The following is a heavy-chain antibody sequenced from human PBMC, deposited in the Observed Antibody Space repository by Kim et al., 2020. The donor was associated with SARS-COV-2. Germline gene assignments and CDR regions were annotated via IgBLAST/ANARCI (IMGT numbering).Heavy chain of an antibody. J-gene: IGHJ6*03. CDR3: VRGTWYDLGSYYYYYMDV. Sequence: SETPSLTCTVSGGSISSYYWSWIRQPPGKGLEWIGYIYYSGSTNYNPSLKSRVTISVDTSKNQFSLKLSSVTAADTAVYYCVRGTWYDLGSYYYYYMDVWGKGTTVTVSS. CDR2: IYYSGST. V-gene: IGHV4-59*01. CDR1: GGSISSYY. D-gene: IGHD1-1*01.